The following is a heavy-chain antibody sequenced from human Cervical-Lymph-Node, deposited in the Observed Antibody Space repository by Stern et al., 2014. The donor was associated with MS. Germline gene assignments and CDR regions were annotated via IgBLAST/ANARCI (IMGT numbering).Heavy chain of an antibody. Sequence: EVQLVESGGGLVKPGGSLRLSCVASQLTVSNVWMSWVRQAPGKGLEWVGRIISEIDGGTAEYAAPAKGRFTISRDDSQNILYLQMNSLQTEDTAVYYCTREWFCRSGSCFYAFEIWGQGTMVNVS. V-gene: IGHV3-15*01. J-gene: IGHJ3*02. D-gene: IGHD2-15*01. CDR2: IISEIDGGTA. CDR3: TREWFCRSGSCFYAFEI. CDR1: QLTVSNVW.